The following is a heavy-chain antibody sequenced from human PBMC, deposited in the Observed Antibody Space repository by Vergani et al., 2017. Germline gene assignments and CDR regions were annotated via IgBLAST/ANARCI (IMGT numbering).Heavy chain of an antibody. V-gene: IGHV1-2*02. Sequence: QVQLEQSGAEVKKPGASMKVSCKASGYTFTDYFLHWVRQAPGQGLEWMGWVNPHTGGTNLAQKFQDRVTMTRDTSTSTAYMELIRLNSDDTAVYYCARYYSSGKLDYWGPGTLVTVSS. D-gene: IGHD3-10*01. CDR3: ARYYSSGKLDY. CDR2: VNPHTGGT. CDR1: GYTFTDYF. J-gene: IGHJ4*02.